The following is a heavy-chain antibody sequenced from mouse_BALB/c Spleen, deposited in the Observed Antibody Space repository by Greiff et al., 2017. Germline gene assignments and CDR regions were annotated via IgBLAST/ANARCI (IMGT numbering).Heavy chain of an antibody. Sequence: QVQLQQSGPGLVAPSQSLSITCTVSGFSLTGYGVNWVRQPPGKGLEWLGMIWGDGSTDYNSALKSRLNISKDNSKSQVFLKMNSLQTDDTARYYCARDDGSTVTTSYAMDYWGQGTSVTVSS. D-gene: IGHD1-2*01. CDR3: ARDDGSTVTTSYAMDY. V-gene: IGHV2-6-7*01. CDR2: IWGDGST. J-gene: IGHJ4*01. CDR1: GFSLTGYG.